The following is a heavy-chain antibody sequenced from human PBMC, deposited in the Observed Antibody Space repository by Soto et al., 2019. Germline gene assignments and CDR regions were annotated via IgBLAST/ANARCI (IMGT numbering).Heavy chain of an antibody. CDR2: INHSGST. J-gene: IGHJ5*02. D-gene: IGHD2-15*01. V-gene: IGHV4-34*01. Sequence: SETLSLTCAVYGGSFSGYYWSWIRQPPGKGLEWIGEINHSGSTNYNPSLKSRVTISVDTSKNQFSLKLSSVTAADTAVYYCARARKLVLVALANWFDPWGQGTLVTVYS. CDR3: ARARKLVLVALANWFDP. CDR1: GGSFSGYY.